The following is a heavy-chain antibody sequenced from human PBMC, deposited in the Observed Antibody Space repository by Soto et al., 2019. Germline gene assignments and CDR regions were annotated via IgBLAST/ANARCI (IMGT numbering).Heavy chain of an antibody. CDR2: IWYDGSNK. Sequence: QVQLVESGGGVVQPGRSLRLSCAASGFTFSSYGMHWVRQAPGKGLEWVAVIWYDGSNKYYADSVKGRFTISRDNSKNTLYLQMNSLRAEDTAVYYCGRDLRAAGTLPRGRYYYGMDVWGQGTTVTVSS. D-gene: IGHD6-13*01. J-gene: IGHJ6*02. CDR3: GRDLRAAGTLPRGRYYYGMDV. CDR1: GFTFSSYG. V-gene: IGHV3-33*01.